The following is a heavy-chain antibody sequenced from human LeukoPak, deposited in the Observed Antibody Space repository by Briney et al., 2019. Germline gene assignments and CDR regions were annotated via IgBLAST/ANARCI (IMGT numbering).Heavy chain of an antibody. D-gene: IGHD3-3*01. CDR2: IYTSGST. CDR3: ARLPWSGYPYLDY. V-gene: IGHV4-4*09. CDR1: GGSISSYY. J-gene: IGHJ4*02. Sequence: SETLSLTCTVSGGSISSYYWSWIRQPPGKGLEWIGYIYTSGSTNYNPSLKSRVTISVDTSKNQFSLKLSSVTAADTAVYYCARLPWSGYPYLDYWGQGTLVTVSS.